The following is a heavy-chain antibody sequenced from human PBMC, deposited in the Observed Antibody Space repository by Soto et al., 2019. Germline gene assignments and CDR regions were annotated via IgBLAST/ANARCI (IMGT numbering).Heavy chain of an antibody. CDR1: GGTISRGGYY. D-gene: IGHD2-2*01. V-gene: IGHV4-31*03. CDR3: ARARGGSSTRPYYFDY. CDR2: IYYSGST. J-gene: IGHJ4*02. Sequence: TLSLTCTVSGGTISRGGYYWSRIRQHPGKGLEWIGYIYYSGSTHYNPSLQSRVTKSVDTSKNQFSLKLSSVTAADTAVYYCARARGGSSTRPYYFDYWGQGTLVTVSS.